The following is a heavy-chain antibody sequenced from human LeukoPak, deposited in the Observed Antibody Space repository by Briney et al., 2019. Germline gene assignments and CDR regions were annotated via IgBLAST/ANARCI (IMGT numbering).Heavy chain of an antibody. V-gene: IGHV3-30*18. CDR3: AKDSTVAYYYYYGMDV. Sequence: PGGSLRLSCAASGFTFSSYGMHWVRQAPGKGLEWVAVISYDGSNKYYADSVKGRFTISRDNSKNTLYLQMNSLRAEDTAVYYCAKDSTVAYYYYYGMDVWGQGTTVTVSS. D-gene: IGHD4-23*01. J-gene: IGHJ6*02. CDR1: GFTFSSYG. CDR2: ISYDGSNK.